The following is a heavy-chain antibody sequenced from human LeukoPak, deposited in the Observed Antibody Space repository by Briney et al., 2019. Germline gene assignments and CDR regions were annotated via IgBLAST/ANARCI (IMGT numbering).Heavy chain of an antibody. V-gene: IGHV1-46*01. Sequence: ASVKVSCKASGYTFTSYGISWVRQAPGQGLEWMGIINPSGGSTSSSQKFQGRVTMTRDTSTNTVYLELSSLRSEDTAVYFCARDQTDCSSTSCYNFHYGMDVWGQGTTVTVPS. D-gene: IGHD2-2*02. J-gene: IGHJ6*02. CDR3: ARDQTDCSSTSCYNFHYGMDV. CDR1: GYTFTSYG. CDR2: INPSGGST.